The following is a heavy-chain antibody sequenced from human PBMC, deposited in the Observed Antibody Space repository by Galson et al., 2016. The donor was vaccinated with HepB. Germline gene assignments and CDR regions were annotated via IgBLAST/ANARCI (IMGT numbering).Heavy chain of an antibody. CDR3: ARLDRTMLRGTIVETN. CDR1: GYSFTGYW. V-gene: IGHV5-10-1*01. D-gene: IGHD3-10*01. Sequence: QSGAEVKKPGESLRISCKTSGYSFTGYWISWVRQMPGKGLEWMGRIDPSDSYTTYSPSFQGHVTFSADNSITTAYLQWSSLRASDTAMYYCARLDRTMLRGTIVETNWGQGTLVTVSS. CDR2: IDPSDSYT. J-gene: IGHJ4*02.